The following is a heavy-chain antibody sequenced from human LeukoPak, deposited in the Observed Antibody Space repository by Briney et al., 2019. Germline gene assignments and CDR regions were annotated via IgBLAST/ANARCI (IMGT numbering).Heavy chain of an antibody. CDR2: IRYDGSNK. CDR1: GFTFSSYG. V-gene: IGHV3-30*02. CDR3: AKDAPNYYGSGSYPDY. D-gene: IGHD3-10*01. J-gene: IGHJ4*02. Sequence: GGSLRLSCAASGFTFSSYGMHWVRQAPGKGLEWVAFIRYDGSNKYYADSVKGRFTTSRDNSKNTLYLQMNSLRAEDTAVYYCAKDAPNYYGSGSYPDYWGQGTLVTVSS.